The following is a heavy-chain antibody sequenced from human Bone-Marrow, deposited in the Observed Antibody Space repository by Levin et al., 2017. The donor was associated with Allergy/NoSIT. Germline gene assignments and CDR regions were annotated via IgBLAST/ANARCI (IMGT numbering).Heavy chain of an antibody. V-gene: IGHV3-48*02. CDR3: ARDTWGGPDY. D-gene: IGHD1-26*01. CDR1: GFTISNYG. CDR2: ITSRTDSV. Sequence: SCAASGFTISNYGMNWVRQAPGKGLEWLSSITSRTDSVYYADSVKGRFTVSRDIAKSSLYLQMNSLRDEDTALYYCARDTWGGPDYWGQGTLVTVSS. J-gene: IGHJ4*02.